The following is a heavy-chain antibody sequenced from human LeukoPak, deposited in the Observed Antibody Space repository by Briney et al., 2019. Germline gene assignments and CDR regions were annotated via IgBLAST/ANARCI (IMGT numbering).Heavy chain of an antibody. CDR3: ARDSKMATTMYYFDY. CDR2: ISYDGSNK. J-gene: IGHJ4*02. Sequence: GRSLRLSCAASGFTFSSYGMHWVRQAPGKGLEWVAVISYDGSNKYYADSVKGRFTISRDNSKNTLYLQMNSLRAEDTAVYYCARDSKMATTMYYFDYWGQGTLVTVSS. V-gene: IGHV3-30*03. D-gene: IGHD5-24*01. CDR1: GFTFSSYG.